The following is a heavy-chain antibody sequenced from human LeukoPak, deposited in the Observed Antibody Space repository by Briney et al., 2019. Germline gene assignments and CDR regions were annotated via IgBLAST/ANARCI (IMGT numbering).Heavy chain of an antibody. J-gene: IGHJ3*02. CDR2: ISSSSSYI. CDR3: ARGLRNTDTFDI. Sequence: GGSLRLSCAASGFTFSSYRMNWVRQAPGKGLEWVSSISSSSSYIYYADSVKGRFTISRDNAKNSLYLQMNSLRAEDTAVYYCARGLRNTDTFDIWGQGTMVTVSS. CDR1: GFTFSSYR. V-gene: IGHV3-21*01.